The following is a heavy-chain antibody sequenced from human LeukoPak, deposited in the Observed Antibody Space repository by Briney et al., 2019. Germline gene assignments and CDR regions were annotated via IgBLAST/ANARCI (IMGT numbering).Heavy chain of an antibody. V-gene: IGHV3-23*01. J-gene: IGHJ4*02. Sequence: GGSLRLSCAASGFTFSSYAMSWVRQAPGKGLEWVSAISGSGGSTYYADSVKGRFTISRDNSKNTLYLQMDSLRAEDTAVYYCAKYPIGYCSGGSCWFDYWGQGTLVTVSS. CDR1: GFTFSSYA. D-gene: IGHD2-15*01. CDR2: ISGSGGST. CDR3: AKYPIGYCSGGSCWFDY.